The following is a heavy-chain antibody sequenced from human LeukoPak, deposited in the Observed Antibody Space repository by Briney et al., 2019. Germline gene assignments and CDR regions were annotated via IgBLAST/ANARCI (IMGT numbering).Heavy chain of an antibody. CDR2: ISYDRSET. CDR3: AREGGYYFDH. V-gene: IGHV3-30*03. CDR1: GFTFGSYG. J-gene: IGHJ4*02. Sequence: GRSLRLSCAASGFTFGSYGMHWVRQARGKGLEWVAFISYDRSETYYADSVEGRFSISRDNSENTVYLQMNSLRTEDRAVYYCAREGGYYFDHWGQGTLVTVSS. D-gene: IGHD6-25*01.